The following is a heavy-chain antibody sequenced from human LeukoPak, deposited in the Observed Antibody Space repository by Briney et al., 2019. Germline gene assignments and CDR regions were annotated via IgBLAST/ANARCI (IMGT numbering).Heavy chain of an antibody. J-gene: IGHJ3*02. V-gene: IGHV4-38-2*02. D-gene: IGHD3-3*01. CDR1: GYSISSGYY. Sequence: PSETLSLTCTVSGYSISSGYYWGWIRQPPGKGLEWIGSIYHSGSTYYNPSLKSRVTISVDTSKNQFSLKLSSVTAADTAVYYCARRPLVITIFGVVIIRDAFDIWGQGTMVTVSS. CDR3: ARRPLVITIFGVVIIRDAFDI. CDR2: IYHSGST.